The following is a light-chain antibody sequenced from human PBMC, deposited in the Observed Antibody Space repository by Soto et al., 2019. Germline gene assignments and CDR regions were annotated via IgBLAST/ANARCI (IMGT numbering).Light chain of an antibody. J-gene: IGKJ5*01. Sequence: DTQMTHSPSTLSASIGDRVTITCRASQSISTWLAWYQQKPGKAPKLLIYAASTLENGVPTRFSGTGSETEFTLIVSSLQPDDSATYYCQQYNDYITFGQGTRLE. CDR2: AAS. V-gene: IGKV1-5*01. CDR3: QQYNDYIT. CDR1: QSISTW.